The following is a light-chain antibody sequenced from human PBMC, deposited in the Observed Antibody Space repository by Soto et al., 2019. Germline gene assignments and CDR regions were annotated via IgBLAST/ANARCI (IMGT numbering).Light chain of an antibody. Sequence: QSVLTQPPSVSGAPGQRVTISCTGSSSNIGAGYDVHWYQQLPGTAPKLLIYRNNQRPSGVPDRFSGSKSGTSASLAISGLRSEDEADYHCAAWDGSLSGYVFGAGTKVTVL. CDR1: SSNIGAGYD. CDR3: AAWDGSLSGYV. V-gene: IGLV1-47*01. J-gene: IGLJ1*01. CDR2: RNN.